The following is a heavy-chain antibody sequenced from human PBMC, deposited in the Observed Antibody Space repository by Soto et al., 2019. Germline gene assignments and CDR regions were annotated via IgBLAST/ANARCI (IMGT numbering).Heavy chain of an antibody. D-gene: IGHD6-19*01. J-gene: IGHJ3*02. V-gene: IGHV3-21*01. CDR1: GFTFSSYS. CDR2: ISSSSSYI. CDR3: AKVGALYSSDDAFDI. Sequence: PGGSLRLSCAASGFTFSSYSMNWVRQAPGKGLEWVSSISSSSSYIYYADSVKGRFTISRDNAKNSLYLQMNSLRAEDTAVYYCAKVGALYSSDDAFDIWGQGTMVTVSS.